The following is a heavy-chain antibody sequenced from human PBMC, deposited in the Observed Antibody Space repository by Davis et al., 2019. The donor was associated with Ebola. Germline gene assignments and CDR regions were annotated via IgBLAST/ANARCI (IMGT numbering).Heavy chain of an antibody. Sequence: GESLKISCAASGFTFSSYAMHWVRQAPGKGLEWVAVISYDGSNKYYADSVKSRFTISRDNSKNTLYLQMNSLRAEDTAVYYCASPRSSRRYYFDYWGQGTLVTVSS. CDR3: ASPRSSRRYYFDY. CDR2: ISYDGSNK. D-gene: IGHD2-2*01. CDR1: GFTFSSYA. V-gene: IGHV3-30-3*01. J-gene: IGHJ4*02.